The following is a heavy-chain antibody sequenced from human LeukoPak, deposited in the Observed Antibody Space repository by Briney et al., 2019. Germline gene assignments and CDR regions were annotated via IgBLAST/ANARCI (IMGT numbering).Heavy chain of an antibody. CDR3: ARGPPIVVVPAAMLGYYYYGMDV. D-gene: IGHD2-2*01. J-gene: IGHJ6*02. CDR1: GDSFSGYY. Sequence: SETLSLTCAVYGDSFSGYYWSWIRQPPGKGLEWIGEINHSGSTNYNPSLKSRVTISVDTSKNQFPLKLSSVTAADTAVYYCARGPPIVVVPAAMLGYYYYGMDVWGQGTTVTVSS. CDR2: INHSGST. V-gene: IGHV4-34*01.